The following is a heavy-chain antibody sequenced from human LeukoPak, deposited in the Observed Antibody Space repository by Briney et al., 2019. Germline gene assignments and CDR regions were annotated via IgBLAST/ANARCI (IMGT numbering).Heavy chain of an antibody. D-gene: IGHD4-17*01. CDR1: GGSFSGYY. CDR3: ARAGLNGDVDY. CDR2: INHSGST. J-gene: IGHJ4*02. Sequence: SETLSLTCADYGGSFSGYYWSWIRQPPGKGLEWIGEINHSGSTNYNPSLKSRVTISVDTSKNQFSPKLSSVTAADTAVYYCARAGLNGDVDYWGQGTLVTVSS. V-gene: IGHV4-34*01.